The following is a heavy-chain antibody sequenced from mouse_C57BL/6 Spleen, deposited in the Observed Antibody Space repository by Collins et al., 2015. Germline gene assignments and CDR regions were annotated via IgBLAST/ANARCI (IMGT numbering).Heavy chain of an antibody. Sequence: QVQLQQPGAELVRPGASVKLSCKASGYSFTSYWMNWVKQKPGQGLEWIGWIYPGSGNTKYNEKFKGKATLTVDTSSSTAYMQLSSLTSEDTAVYFCARDDPYWYFDVWGAGTTVTVSS. J-gene: IGHJ1*01. CDR2: IYPGSGNT. D-gene: IGHD2-3*01. CDR3: ARDDPYWYFDV. CDR1: GYSFTSYW. V-gene: IGHV1-84*02.